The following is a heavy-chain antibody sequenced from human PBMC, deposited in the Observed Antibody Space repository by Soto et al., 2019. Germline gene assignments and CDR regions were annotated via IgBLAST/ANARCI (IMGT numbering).Heavy chain of an antibody. V-gene: IGHV4-59*01. CDR3: ARDRDNLNENGAFDV. Sequence: QVQLQESGPGLVKPSETLSLTCTVSGGSISSYYWSWIRQPPGKGLEWIGYIYYSGSTNYSPSLRSRVTISLDKSKNQFSLKLNSVTAADTAVYYCARDRDNLNENGAFDVWGQGTMVTVSS. CDR2: IYYSGST. CDR1: GGSISSYY. D-gene: IGHD1-1*01. J-gene: IGHJ3*01.